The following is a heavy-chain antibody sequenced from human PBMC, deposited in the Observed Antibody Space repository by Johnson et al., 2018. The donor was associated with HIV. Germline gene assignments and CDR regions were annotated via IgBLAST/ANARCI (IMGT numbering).Heavy chain of an antibody. CDR2: IYSGGST. V-gene: IGHV3-53*01. CDR3: TKMSRDAFDI. D-gene: IGHD2-8*01. Sequence: VQLVESGGTLIQPGGSLRLSCAASGFTVSNNYMSWVRQATGKGLEWVSVIYSGGSTYYADSVKGRFTISRDNSKNTLYLQMNSLRAEDTAVYYCTKMSRDAFDIWGQGTMVTVSS. J-gene: IGHJ3*02. CDR1: GFTVSNNY.